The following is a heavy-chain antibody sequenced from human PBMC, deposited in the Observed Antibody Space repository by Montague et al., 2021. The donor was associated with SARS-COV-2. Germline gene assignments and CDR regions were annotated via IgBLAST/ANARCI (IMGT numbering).Heavy chain of an antibody. CDR2: VHYTGST. CDR1: GGSMSGYY. V-gene: IGHV4-59*01. Sequence: ETLSLTCEVSGGSMSGYYWTWIRQSPGKGLEWIGYVHYTGSTEYNPSLKTRVTLSLDTPRNHFSLKLRSVTAADTAVYYCARAQNTCFIANCVNYFEVWGLGALVTVSS. D-gene: IGHD1-1*01. CDR3: ARAQNTCFIANCVNYFEV. J-gene: IGHJ4*02.